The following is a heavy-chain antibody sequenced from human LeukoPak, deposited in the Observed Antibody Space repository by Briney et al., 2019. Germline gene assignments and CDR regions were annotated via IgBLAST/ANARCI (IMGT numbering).Heavy chain of an antibody. D-gene: IGHD3-16*02. CDR3: AKNHERGRYDSFDV. CDR1: GYTFITYY. J-gene: IGHJ3*01. CDR2: INPSGGRT. Sequence: ASVKVSCKASGYTFITYYMHWVRQAPGQGLEWMGVINPSGGRTSYAQKFQGRVTMTRDTSTSTVYMELSSLRSEDTAVYYCAKNHERGRYDSFDVWAQGSWVTVSS. V-gene: IGHV1-46*01.